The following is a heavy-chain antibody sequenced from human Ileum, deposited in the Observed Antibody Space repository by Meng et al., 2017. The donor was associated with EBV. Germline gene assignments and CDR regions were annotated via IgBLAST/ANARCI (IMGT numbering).Heavy chain of an antibody. J-gene: IGHJ5*02. CDR2: FDPEEGET. D-gene: IGHD3-9*01. CDR1: GYTLTELS. Sequence: QVQLVQSGAEVTKPGASVKVSCKVSGYTLTELSMHWVRQAPGKGLEWMGGFDPEEGETIYAQKFQGRVTMTEDTSTDTAYMELSSLTSEDTAVYYCARSNVVTGYYRYNSFDPWGQGTLVTVSS. V-gene: IGHV1-24*01. CDR3: ARSNVVTGYYRYNSFDP.